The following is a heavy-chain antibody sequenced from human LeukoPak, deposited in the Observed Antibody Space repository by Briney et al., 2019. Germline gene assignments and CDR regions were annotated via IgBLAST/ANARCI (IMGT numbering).Heavy chain of an antibody. CDR1: GFTFSSYS. V-gene: IGHV3-48*04. J-gene: IGHJ2*01. D-gene: IGHD5-24*01. Sequence: GGSLRLSCAASGFTFSSYSMNWVRQAPGKGLEWISYIYSTSSTIYYADSVKGRFTISRDNDKNSLYLQMNSLRAEDTAVYYCASRDGYKGWYFDLWGRGTQVSVSS. CDR3: ASRDGYKGWYFDL. CDR2: IYSTSSTI.